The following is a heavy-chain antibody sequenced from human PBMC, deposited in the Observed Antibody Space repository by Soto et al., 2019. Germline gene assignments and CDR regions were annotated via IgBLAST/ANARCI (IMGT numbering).Heavy chain of an antibody. CDR3: AGVVWFRGLDV. J-gene: IGHJ6*02. Sequence: SQTLSLTCDISGDNVARNSAAWHWISQSPSRGLEWLGRTYYRSRWENDYALSVKSRITISPDTSKNQFSLHLYSVTPEDTAVYYCAGVVWFRGLDVWGQGTPVTVS. CDR1: GDNVARNSAA. V-gene: IGHV6-1*01. D-gene: IGHD3-16*01. CDR2: TYYRSRWEN.